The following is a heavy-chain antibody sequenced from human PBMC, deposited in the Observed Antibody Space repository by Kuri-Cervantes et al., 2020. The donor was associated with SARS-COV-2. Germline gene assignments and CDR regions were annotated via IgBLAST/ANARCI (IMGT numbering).Heavy chain of an antibody. CDR2: ISSSSSTI. Sequence: GGSLRLSCAASGFTFSSYSMNWVRQAPGKGLEWVSYISSSSSTIYYAGSVKGRFTISRDNAKNSLYLQMNSLRAEDTAVYYCARDFCGSTSCYTSYPGEAFDIWGQGTMVTVSS. CDR1: GFTFSSYS. D-gene: IGHD2-2*02. CDR3: ARDFCGSTSCYTSYPGEAFDI. V-gene: IGHV3-48*04. J-gene: IGHJ3*02.